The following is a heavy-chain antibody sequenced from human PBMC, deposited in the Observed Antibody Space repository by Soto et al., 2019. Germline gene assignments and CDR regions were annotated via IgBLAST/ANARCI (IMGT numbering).Heavy chain of an antibody. V-gene: IGHV3-30*18. D-gene: IGHD6-13*01. CDR1: RFTFSSYG. CDR3: AKASSSWDGYYYYGMDV. CDR2: ISYDGSNK. J-gene: IGHJ6*02. Sequence: QVQLVESGGGVVQPGRSLRLSCAASRFTFSSYGIHWVRQAPGKGLEWVAVISYDGSNKYYADSVKGRFTISRDNSKNTLYLQMASLRAEDSAVYYCAKASSSWDGYYYYGMDVWGPGTTVTVSS.